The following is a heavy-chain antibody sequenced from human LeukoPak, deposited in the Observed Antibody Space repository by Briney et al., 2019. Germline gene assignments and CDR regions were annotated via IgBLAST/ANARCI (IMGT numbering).Heavy chain of an antibody. J-gene: IGHJ4*02. V-gene: IGHV3-23*01. CDR1: GFTFSSYA. D-gene: IGHD5-18*01. CDR2: ISGSGGST. CDR3: AKDLGRGYSYGTTFDY. Sequence: AGGSLRLSCAASGFTFSSYAMSWVRQAPGKGLEWVSAISGSGGSTYYADSVKGRFTISRDNSKNTLYLQMNSLRAEDTAVYYCAKDLGRGYSYGTTFDYWGQGTLVTVSS.